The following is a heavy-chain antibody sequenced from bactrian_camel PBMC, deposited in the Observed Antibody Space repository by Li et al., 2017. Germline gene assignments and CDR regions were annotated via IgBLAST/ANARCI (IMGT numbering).Heavy chain of an antibody. CDR3: AASGGPIRGPNKLSPRDYNY. D-gene: IGHD1*01. CDR1: GHSRGSNC. Sequence: HVQLVESGGGSVQTGGSLRLSCVVSGHSRGSNCVGWYRLPPGRAPAEREGVAAIDSGGSTSYADSVKGRFTISHDNAKNTLYLQMNSLKPEDTAIYYCAASGGPIRGPNKLSPRDYNYWGQGTQVTVS. CDR2: IDSGGST. J-gene: IGHJ4*01. V-gene: IGHV3S53*01.